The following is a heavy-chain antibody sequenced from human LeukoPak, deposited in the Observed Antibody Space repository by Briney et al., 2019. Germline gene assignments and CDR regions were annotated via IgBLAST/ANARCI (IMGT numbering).Heavy chain of an antibody. V-gene: IGHV3-11*06. Sequence: GGSLRLSCAASGFTFSDYYMSWIRQAPGKGLEWVSYISSSSSYTNYADSVKGRFTISRDNAKNSLYLQMNSLRAEDTAVYYCARNSLVDYYDSSGYYNDAFDIWGQGTMVTVSS. D-gene: IGHD3-22*01. CDR3: ARNSLVDYYDSSGYYNDAFDI. CDR2: ISSSSSYT. CDR1: GFTFSDYY. J-gene: IGHJ3*02.